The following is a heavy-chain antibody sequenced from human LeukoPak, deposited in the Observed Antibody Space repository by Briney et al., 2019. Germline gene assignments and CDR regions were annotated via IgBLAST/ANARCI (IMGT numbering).Heavy chain of an antibody. J-gene: IGHJ4*02. CDR1: GFTVSSNY. D-gene: IGHD4-23*01. CDR2: ISSSSSYI. Sequence: GGSLRLSCAASGFTVSSNYMSWVRQAPGKGLEWVSSISSSSSYIYYTDSVKGRFTISRDNARNSLYLQMNSLSVEDTAIYYCAREYGGEDSRGQGTLVTVSS. V-gene: IGHV3-21*01. CDR3: AREYGGEDS.